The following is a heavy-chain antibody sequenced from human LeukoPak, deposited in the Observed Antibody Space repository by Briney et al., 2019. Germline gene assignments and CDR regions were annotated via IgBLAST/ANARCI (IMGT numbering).Heavy chain of an antibody. CDR1: GGTFSSYA. CDR3: ASYSSSSLGGHPPYDY. CDR2: IIPIFGTA. Sequence: ASVKVSCKASGGTFSSYAISWVRQAPGQGLEWRGGIIPIFGTANYAQKFQGRVTITADKSTSTDYMALSSLRSEDTAVYYCASYSSSSLGGHPPYDYWGQGTLVTVSS. J-gene: IGHJ4*02. V-gene: IGHV1-69*06. D-gene: IGHD6-6*01.